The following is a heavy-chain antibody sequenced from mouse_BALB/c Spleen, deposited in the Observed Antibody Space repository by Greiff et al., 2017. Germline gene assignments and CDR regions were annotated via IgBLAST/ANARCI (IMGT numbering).Heavy chain of an antibody. J-gene: IGHJ2*01. V-gene: IGHV5-17*02. D-gene: IGHD2-14*01. CDR1: GFTFSSFG. CDR2: ISSGSSTI. Sequence: EVKLVESGGDLVKPGGSLKLSCAASGFTFSSFGMHWVRQAPEKGLEWVAYISSGSSTIYYADTVKGRFTISRDNPKNTLFLQMTSLRSEDTAMYYCARSRGNFDYWGQGTTLTVSS. CDR3: ARSRGNFDY.